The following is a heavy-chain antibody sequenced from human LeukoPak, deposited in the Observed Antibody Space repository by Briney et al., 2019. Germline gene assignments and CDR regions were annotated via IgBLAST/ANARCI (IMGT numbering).Heavy chain of an antibody. CDR3: ARDDSSGIPFDY. CDR1: GYTFTSYA. D-gene: IGHD3-22*01. CDR2: INAGNGNT. Sequence: ASVKVSCKASGYTFTSYARHWVRQAPGQRLEWMGWINAGNGNTKYSQKFQGRVTITRDTSASTAYMELSSLRSEDTAVYYCARDDSSGIPFDYWGQGTLVTVSS. V-gene: IGHV1-3*01. J-gene: IGHJ4*02.